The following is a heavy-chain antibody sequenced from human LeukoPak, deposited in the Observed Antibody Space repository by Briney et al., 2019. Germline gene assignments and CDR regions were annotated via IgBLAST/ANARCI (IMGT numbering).Heavy chain of an antibody. V-gene: IGHV4-4*02. CDR2: IYHSGST. CDR3: ASNFDSSGYTLY. CDR1: GGSISSSNW. D-gene: IGHD3-22*01. J-gene: IGHJ4*02. Sequence: SGTLSLTCAVSGGSISSSNWWSWVRQPPGKGLEWIGEIYHSGSTNYNPSLKSRVTISVDKSKNQFSLRLSSVTAADTAVYYCASNFDSSGYTLYWGQGTLVTVSS.